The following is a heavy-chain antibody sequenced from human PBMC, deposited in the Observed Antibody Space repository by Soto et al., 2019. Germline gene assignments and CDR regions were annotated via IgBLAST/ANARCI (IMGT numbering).Heavy chain of an antibody. J-gene: IGHJ4*02. Sequence: QITLKEFGPTLVKPTQTLTLTCTFSGFSLSTSGVGVGWIRKPPGKALEYLALIYWDDDKRYSPSLKSRLTITKDTSKNQVVLTMTNMDPVDTATYYCAHQSTVTEPFDYWGQGTLVTVSS. V-gene: IGHV2-5*02. D-gene: IGHD4-17*01. CDR2: IYWDDDK. CDR1: GFSLSTSGVG. CDR3: AHQSTVTEPFDY.